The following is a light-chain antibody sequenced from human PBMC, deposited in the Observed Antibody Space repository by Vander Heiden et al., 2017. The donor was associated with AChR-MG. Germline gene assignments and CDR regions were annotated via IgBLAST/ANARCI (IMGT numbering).Light chain of an antibody. CDR1: QSVSSY. J-gene: IGKJ3*01. Sequence: EIVLTQSPATLSLSPGERATLSCRARQSVSSYLAWYQQKPGQAPRLLIYDASNRATGIPARFSGSGSGTDFTLTSSSLEPEDFAVYYCQQRSNWPPEITFGPGTKVDIK. CDR3: QQRSNWPPEIT. V-gene: IGKV3-11*01. CDR2: DAS.